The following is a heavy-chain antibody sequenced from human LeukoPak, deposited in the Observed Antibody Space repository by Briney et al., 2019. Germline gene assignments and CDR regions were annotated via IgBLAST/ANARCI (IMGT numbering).Heavy chain of an antibody. D-gene: IGHD3-3*01. Sequence: PSETLSLTCAVYGGSFSGYYWSWIRQPPGKGLEWIGEINHSGSTNCNPSLKSRVTISVDTSKNQFSLKLSSVTAADTAVYYCASISFWSGYYRDYWGQGTLVTVSS. V-gene: IGHV4-34*01. CDR2: INHSGST. J-gene: IGHJ4*02. CDR3: ASISFWSGYYRDY. CDR1: GGSFSGYY.